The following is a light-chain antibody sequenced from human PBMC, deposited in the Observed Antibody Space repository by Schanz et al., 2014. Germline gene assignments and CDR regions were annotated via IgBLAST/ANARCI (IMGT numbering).Light chain of an antibody. CDR1: SSDVGSYNL. V-gene: IGLV2-23*01. CDR2: EGS. Sequence: QSALTQPASVSGSPGQSITISCTGTSSDVGSYNLVSWYQQHPGKAPKLMIYEGSKRPSGASNRFSGSKSGNTASLTISGLQAEDEADYYCFSYAGRNTYVFGGGTKLTVL. J-gene: IGLJ3*02. CDR3: FSYAGRNTYV.